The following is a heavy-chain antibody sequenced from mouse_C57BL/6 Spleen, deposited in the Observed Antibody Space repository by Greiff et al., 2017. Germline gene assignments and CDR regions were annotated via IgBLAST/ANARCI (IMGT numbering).Heavy chain of an antibody. J-gene: IGHJ4*01. D-gene: IGHD2-14*01. CDR1: GFTFSDYG. Sequence: DVMLVESGGGLVKPGGSLKLSCAASGFTFSDYGMHWVRQAPEKGLEWVAYISSGSSTIYYADTVKGRFTISRDNAKNTLFLQMTSLRSEDTAMYYCARPYTIGYYAMDYWGQGTSVTVSS. CDR2: ISSGSSTI. V-gene: IGHV5-17*01. CDR3: ARPYTIGYYAMDY.